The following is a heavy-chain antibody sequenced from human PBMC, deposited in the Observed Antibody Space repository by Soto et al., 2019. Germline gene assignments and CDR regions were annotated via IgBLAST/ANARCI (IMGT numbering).Heavy chain of an antibody. Sequence: QVQLQESGPGLVKPSQTLSLTCTVSGGSISSGDYYWHWIRQPPGKGLECIGYIYYSGSTYYNPSLKSRVTISVDTPKNQFSLKLSSVTAADTAVYYCARHSSSWVGGRLFAAFDIWGQGTMVTVSS. D-gene: IGHD6-13*01. CDR3: ARHSSSWVGGRLFAAFDI. V-gene: IGHV4-30-4*01. J-gene: IGHJ3*02. CDR1: GGSISSGDYY. CDR2: IYYSGST.